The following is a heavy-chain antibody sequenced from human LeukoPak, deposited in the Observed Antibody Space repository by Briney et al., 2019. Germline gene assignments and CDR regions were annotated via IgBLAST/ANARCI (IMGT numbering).Heavy chain of an antibody. CDR2: MNPNSGNT. CDR1: GYTFTSYD. CDR3: ARGGRFYYDSSGYYDRTGFDY. D-gene: IGHD3-22*01. Sequence: ASVKVFCKASGYTFTSYDINWVRQATGQGLEWMGWMNPNSGNTGYAQKFQGRVTMTRNTSISTAYMELSSLRSEDTAVYYCARGGRFYYDSSGYYDRTGFDYWGQGTLVTVSS. J-gene: IGHJ4*02. V-gene: IGHV1-8*01.